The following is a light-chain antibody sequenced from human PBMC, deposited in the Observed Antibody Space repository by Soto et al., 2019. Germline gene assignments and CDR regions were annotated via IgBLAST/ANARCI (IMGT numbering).Light chain of an antibody. CDR1: SSNIGSTYD. CDR2: ETN. Sequence: QSALTQPPSVSGAPGQRVTISCTGSSSNIGSTYDVQWYQQLPGTAPKLLIYETNKRPSGIPDRFSGSKSGTSATLGITGLQTGDEADYYCGTWDLSLGADVFGTGTKVTVL. J-gene: IGLJ1*01. CDR3: GTWDLSLGADV. V-gene: IGLV1-51*02.